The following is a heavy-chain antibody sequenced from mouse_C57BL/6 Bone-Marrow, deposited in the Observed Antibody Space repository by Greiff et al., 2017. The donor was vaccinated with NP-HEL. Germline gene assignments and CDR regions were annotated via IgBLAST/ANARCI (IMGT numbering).Heavy chain of an antibody. Sequence: VQLQESGAELARPGASVKLSCKASGYTFTSYGISWVKQRTGQGLEWIGEIYPRSGNTYYNEKFKGKATLTADKSSSTAYMELRSLTSEDSAVYFCARYPYYYGSSPYAMDYWGQGTSVTVSS. J-gene: IGHJ4*01. CDR3: ARYPYYYGSSPYAMDY. CDR1: GYTFTSYG. D-gene: IGHD1-1*01. V-gene: IGHV1-81*01. CDR2: IYPRSGNT.